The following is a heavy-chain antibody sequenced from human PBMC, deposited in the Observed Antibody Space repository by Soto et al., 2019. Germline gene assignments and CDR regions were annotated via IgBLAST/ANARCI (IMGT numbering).Heavy chain of an antibody. J-gene: IGHJ6*02. CDR1: GGSVSSGSSC. CDR3: ARDPLIILAPGASLDPDFYFYGMDV. Sequence: PSETLFLTCTVSGGSVSSGSSCWSWIRQPPGKGLEWIGYISYSGSTNYNPSLKSRVTISADTSKNEFSLRLNSVTAADTAVYYCARDPLIILAPGASLDPDFYFYGMDVWGQGTTVTVSS. CDR2: ISYSGST. V-gene: IGHV4-61*01. D-gene: IGHD2-2*01.